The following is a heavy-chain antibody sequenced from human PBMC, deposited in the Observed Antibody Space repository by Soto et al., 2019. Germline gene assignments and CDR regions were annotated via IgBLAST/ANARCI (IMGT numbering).Heavy chain of an antibody. D-gene: IGHD1-26*01. CDR1: GGSISNSNW. J-gene: IGHJ4*02. CDR2: IFHSGST. V-gene: IGHV4-4*02. Sequence: SETLSLTSAVFGGSISNSNWWTWVRQPPGKGLDWIGEIFHSGSTNYNSSLMGRVTISVDKANNQFSLKLSSVTAADTAVYYCAHRPIVGAAIWGQGTLVTVSS. CDR3: AHRPIVGAAI.